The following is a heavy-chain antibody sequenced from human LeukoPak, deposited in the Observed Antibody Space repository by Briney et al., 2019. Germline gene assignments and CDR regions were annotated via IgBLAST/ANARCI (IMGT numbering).Heavy chain of an antibody. D-gene: IGHD3-10*01. V-gene: IGHV3-9*01. CDR2: ISWNSGSI. J-gene: IGHJ4*02. CDR3: AKDWTYGSGSYLDY. Sequence: GRSLRLSCAASGFTFDDYAMHWVRQAPGKGLEWVSGISWNSGSIGYADSVKGRFTISRDNAKNSLYLQMNSLRAEDTALYYCAKDWTYGSGSYLDYWGQGTLVTVSS. CDR1: GFTFDDYA.